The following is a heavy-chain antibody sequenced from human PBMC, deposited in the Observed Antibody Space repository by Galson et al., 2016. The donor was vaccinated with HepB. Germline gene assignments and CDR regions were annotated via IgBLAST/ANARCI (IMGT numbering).Heavy chain of an antibody. CDR3: AKYQRGYTYTVDY. D-gene: IGHD5-18*01. J-gene: IGHJ4*02. V-gene: IGHV3-23*01. CDR1: GFRFNTCA. CDR2: VGGSGSST. Sequence: SLRLSCAASGFRFNTCAMSWVRQTPGAGLEWVATVGGSGSSTFYADSVKGRFTISRDNSRDTLFLLMNSLRAEDTAVYYCAKYQRGYTYTVDYWGQGTLVTVSS.